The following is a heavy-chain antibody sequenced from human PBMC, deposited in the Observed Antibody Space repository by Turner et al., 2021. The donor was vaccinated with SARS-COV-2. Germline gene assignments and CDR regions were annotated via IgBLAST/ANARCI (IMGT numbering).Heavy chain of an antibody. CDR3: ARHQGSTSGYDHGMNV. CDR1: GDYISSKS. Sequence: QVQLQESGPGLVRPSETLSLTCTVSGDYISSKSLSWIRQSPGRGLEWIGYFYKKWSIEYNPTLRRRVTISVDTAKNQLTLNRISMTAADTAVYYCARHQGSTSGYDHGMNVWGQGTAVIVSS. J-gene: IGHJ6*02. D-gene: IGHD1-1*01. CDR2: FYKKWSI. V-gene: IGHV4-59*08.